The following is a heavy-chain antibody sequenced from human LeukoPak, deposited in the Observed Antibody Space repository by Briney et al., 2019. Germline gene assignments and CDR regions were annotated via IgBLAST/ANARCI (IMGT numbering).Heavy chain of an antibody. D-gene: IGHD3-10*01. J-gene: IGHJ4*02. CDR3: ARDRMVRGVLGYFDY. CDR1: GFTFSSYW. Sequence: GGSLRLSCAASGFTFSSYWMSWVRQAPGKGLEWVANIKQDGSEKYYVDSVKGRFSISRDNAKNSLYLQMNSLRAEDTAVYYCARDRMVRGVLGYFDYWGQGTLVTVSS. CDR2: IKQDGSEK. V-gene: IGHV3-7*01.